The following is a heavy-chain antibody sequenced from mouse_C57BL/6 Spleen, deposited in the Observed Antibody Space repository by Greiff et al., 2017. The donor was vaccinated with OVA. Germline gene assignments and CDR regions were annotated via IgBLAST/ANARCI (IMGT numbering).Heavy chain of an antibody. D-gene: IGHD1-1*01. Sequence: EVKLVESGPELVKPGASVKMSCKASGYTFTDYNMHWVKQSHGKSLEWIGYINPNNGGTSYNQKFKGKATLTVNKSSSTAYMELRSLTSEDSAVYYCARYYYGSSYGYWYFDVWGTGTTVTVSS. CDR3: ARYYYGSSYGYWYFDV. J-gene: IGHJ1*03. CDR2: INPNNGGT. V-gene: IGHV1-22*01. CDR1: GYTFTDYN.